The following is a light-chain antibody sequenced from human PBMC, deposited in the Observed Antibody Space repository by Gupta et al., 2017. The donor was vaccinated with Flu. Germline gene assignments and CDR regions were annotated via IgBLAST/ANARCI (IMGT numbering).Light chain of an antibody. V-gene: IGKV1-12*01. CDR2: SAS. CDR1: RGIATS. Sequence: PSSVSASVGDRVTITCRASRGIATSLAWYQHRPGKAPKLLIFSASSLVSGIPPRFSGRGSGTEFTLTISSLQPEDCAPYYCQQADSFPPTFGQGTKLEI. CDR3: QQADSFPPT. J-gene: IGKJ2*01.